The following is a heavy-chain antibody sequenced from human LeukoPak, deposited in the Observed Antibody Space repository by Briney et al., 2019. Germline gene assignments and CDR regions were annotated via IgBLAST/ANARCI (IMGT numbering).Heavy chain of an antibody. CDR2: IYSGGST. Sequence: GGSLTLSCAASGFTVSSDHMSWVRQAPGKGLEWVSVIYSGGSTYYADSVKGRFTISKDNSKNTLYLQMNSLRAEDTAVYYCARYLTGWSSAFDIWGQGTMVTVSS. D-gene: IGHD6-19*01. CDR1: GFTVSSDH. CDR3: ARYLTGWSSAFDI. J-gene: IGHJ3*02. V-gene: IGHV3-66*01.